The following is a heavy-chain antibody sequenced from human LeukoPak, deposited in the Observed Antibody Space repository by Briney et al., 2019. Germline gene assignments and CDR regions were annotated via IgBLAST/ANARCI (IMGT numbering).Heavy chain of an antibody. Sequence: ASVKVSCKASGYTFTGYYIHWVRQAPGQGLEWMGWINPNSGGTNYAQKFQGWVTMTRDTSISTAYMELSRLRSDDTAVYYCARDRTTVTWGVGAFDIWGQGTMVTVSS. V-gene: IGHV1-2*04. CDR1: GYTFTGYY. CDR3: ARDRTTVTWGVGAFDI. J-gene: IGHJ3*02. D-gene: IGHD4-17*01. CDR2: INPNSGGT.